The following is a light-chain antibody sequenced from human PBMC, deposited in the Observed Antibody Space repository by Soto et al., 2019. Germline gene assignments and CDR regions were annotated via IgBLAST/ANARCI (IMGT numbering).Light chain of an antibody. Sequence: QAVVTQPRSVSGSPGQSVTISCTGTSSDVGGYNYVSWYQQHPGKAPKLMIYDVSKRPSGVPDRFSGSKSGNTASLTISGLQAEDDADYYCCSYAGSPYVFGTGTKVTVL. J-gene: IGLJ1*01. CDR2: DVS. V-gene: IGLV2-11*01. CDR1: SSDVGGYNY. CDR3: CSYAGSPYV.